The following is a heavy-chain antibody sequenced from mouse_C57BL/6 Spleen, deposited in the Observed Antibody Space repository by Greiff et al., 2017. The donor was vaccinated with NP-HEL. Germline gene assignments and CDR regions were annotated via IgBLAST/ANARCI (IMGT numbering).Heavy chain of an antibody. Sequence: VQLQQSGAELMKPGASVKLSCKASGYTFTGYWIQWVTQRPGHGLEWIGEILPGSGSTNYNEKFKGKSTFTADKSSNTAYMQLSSLTTEDSAIYYCARGDSSGYVFDYWGQGTTLTVSS. CDR2: ILPGSGST. D-gene: IGHD3-2*02. CDR3: ARGDSSGYVFDY. V-gene: IGHV1-9*01. CDR1: GYTFTGYW. J-gene: IGHJ2*01.